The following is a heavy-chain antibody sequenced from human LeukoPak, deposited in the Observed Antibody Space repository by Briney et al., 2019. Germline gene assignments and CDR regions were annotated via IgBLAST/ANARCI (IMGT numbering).Heavy chain of an antibody. CDR2: IYPRDSDT. J-gene: IGHJ5*02. CDR3: ERSDSSTLTWFDP. Sequence: GESLKISVKRPGYSFANYWIAWVRQMPGRGLEWMGSIYPRDSDTKYNPSFQGQVSISADKSISTAYLQWNSLQASDTAIYDCERSDSSTLTWFDPWGQGTLVTVSS. V-gene: IGHV5-51*01. CDR1: GYSFANYW.